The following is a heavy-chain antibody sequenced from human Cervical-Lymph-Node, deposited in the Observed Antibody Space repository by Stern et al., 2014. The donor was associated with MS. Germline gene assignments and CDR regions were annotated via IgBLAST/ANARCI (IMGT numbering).Heavy chain of an antibody. V-gene: IGHV1-46*01. J-gene: IGHJ4*02. Sequence: QVQLVESGPEVKKTGASVKLSCKAPGYTFTSSSMHWVRPAPGQGLEWMGIINPSGDSTTYAPKFQGRVTMTRDTSSSTVYMELSSLGSEDTAVYYCARGQRYFDYWGQGTLVTVSS. CDR3: ARGQRYFDY. CDR2: INPSGDST. CDR1: GYTFTSSS.